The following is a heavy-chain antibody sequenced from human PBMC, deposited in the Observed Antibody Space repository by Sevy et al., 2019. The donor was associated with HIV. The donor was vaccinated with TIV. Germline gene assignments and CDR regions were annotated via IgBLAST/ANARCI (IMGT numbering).Heavy chain of an antibody. D-gene: IGHD6-19*01. CDR2: IRSKAYGRTK. CDR1: GFTFGDYA. V-gene: IGHV3-49*03. J-gene: IGHJ4*02. CDR3: TRDFYADSSGWYGIDY. Sequence: GGSLRLSCTASGFTFGDYAMSWFRQAPGKGLEWVGFIRSKAYGRTKEYAASVKGRFTISRDDYKSMAYLKMNSLKTEDTAVYYCTRDFYADSSGWYGIDYWGQGTMVTVSS.